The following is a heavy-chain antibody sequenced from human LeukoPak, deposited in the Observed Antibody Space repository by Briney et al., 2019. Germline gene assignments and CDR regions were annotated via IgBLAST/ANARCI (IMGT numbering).Heavy chain of an antibody. V-gene: IGHV1-2*02. CDR1: GYTFTDHY. Sequence: GASVKVSCKASGYTFTDHYMHWVRQAPGQGLEWMGWLNPNSGGTKYVQRFQGRVTMTRDTSISTAYMELSGLGSDDTAVYYCARDTRYSQHYYYGMDVWGQGTTVIVSS. CDR2: LNPNSGGT. D-gene: IGHD3-9*01. J-gene: IGHJ6*02. CDR3: ARDTRYSQHYYYGMDV.